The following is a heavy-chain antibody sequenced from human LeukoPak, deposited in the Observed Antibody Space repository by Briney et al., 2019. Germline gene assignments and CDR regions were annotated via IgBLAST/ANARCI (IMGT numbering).Heavy chain of an antibody. CDR2: IRYDGNNK. Sequence: PGGSLRLSCTASGFIFSNYGMHWVRQAPGKGLEWVTFIRYDGNNKYYADSVKGRFTISRDNSKNTLYLQMNSLRAEDTAVYYCAKDHSDWELLREFDYWGQGTLVTVSS. CDR3: AKDHSDWELLREFDY. J-gene: IGHJ4*02. D-gene: IGHD1-26*01. V-gene: IGHV3-30*02. CDR1: GFIFSNYG.